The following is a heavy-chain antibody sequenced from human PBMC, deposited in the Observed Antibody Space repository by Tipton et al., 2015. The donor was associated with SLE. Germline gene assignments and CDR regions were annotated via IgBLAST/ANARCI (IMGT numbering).Heavy chain of an antibody. CDR2: MSYDGSNK. CDR3: ATQLGMDAFHI. D-gene: IGHD7-27*01. V-gene: IGHV3-30*04. J-gene: IGHJ3*02. Sequence: SLRLSCAASGFTFSTYAMHWVRQAPGKGLEWVAVMSYDGSNKYYADSVKGRFTISRDNSKNTLYLQMNSLRADDTAVHYCATQLGMDAFHIWGQGTLVTVSS. CDR1: GFTFSTYA.